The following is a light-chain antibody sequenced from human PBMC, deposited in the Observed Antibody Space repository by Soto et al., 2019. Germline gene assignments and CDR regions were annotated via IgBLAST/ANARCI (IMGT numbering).Light chain of an antibody. Sequence: DIQMTQSPSSLSASVGDRVTISCRASQSIATYLIWLQQKPVKAPTILICAASSLQSRVPSGLSGSGSGTDFTLTITDLQPEVFVTYYCHESFTAPLSFGGGTTVDI. CDR2: AAS. CDR1: QSIATY. V-gene: IGKV1-39*01. J-gene: IGKJ4*02. CDR3: HESFTAPLS.